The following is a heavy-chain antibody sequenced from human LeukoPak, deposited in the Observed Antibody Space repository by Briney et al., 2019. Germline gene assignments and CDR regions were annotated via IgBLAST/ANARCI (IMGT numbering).Heavy chain of an antibody. V-gene: IGHV3-30*18. CDR3: AKDRLAVAGAFDY. D-gene: IGHD6-19*01. Sequence: XGSLRLSCAASGFTFSSYGMHWVRQAPGKGLEGVAVISYDGSNKYYADSVKRRFTISRDNSKNTLYLQMNSLRAEDTAVYYCAKDRLAVAGAFDYWGQGTLVTVSS. J-gene: IGHJ4*02. CDR1: GFTFSSYG. CDR2: ISYDGSNK.